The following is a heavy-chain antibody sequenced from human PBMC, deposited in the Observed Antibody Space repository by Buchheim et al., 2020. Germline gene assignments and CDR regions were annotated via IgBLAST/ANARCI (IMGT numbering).Heavy chain of an antibody. J-gene: IGHJ4*02. CDR3: AKDLFGYYDSSGYSRALDY. V-gene: IGHV3-30*02. Sequence: QVQLVESGGGVVQPGRSLRLSCAASGFTFSSYGMHWVRQAPGKGLEWVAFIRYDGSNKYYADSVKGRFTISRDNSKNTLYLQMNSLRAEDTAVYYCAKDLFGYYDSSGYSRALDYWGQGT. CDR1: GFTFSSYG. CDR2: IRYDGSNK. D-gene: IGHD3-22*01.